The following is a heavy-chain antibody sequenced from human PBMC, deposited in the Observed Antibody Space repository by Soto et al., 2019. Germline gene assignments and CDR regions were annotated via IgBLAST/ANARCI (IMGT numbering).Heavy chain of an antibody. CDR1: GDTFGRFT. V-gene: IGHV1-69*13. Sequence: SVKVSCKASGDTFGRFTINWVRQAPGQGLEWMGGIKPISDITNYAQRYQGRVTFTADASTSTVYLELSSLRSEDTAMYYCARDPSTINKLIGVWFDPWGQGTLVTVSS. D-gene: IGHD4-4*01. CDR2: IKPISDIT. CDR3: ARDPSTINKLIGVWFDP. J-gene: IGHJ5*02.